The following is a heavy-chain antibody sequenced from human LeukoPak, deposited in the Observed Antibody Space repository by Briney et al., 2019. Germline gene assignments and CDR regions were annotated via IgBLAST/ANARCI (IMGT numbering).Heavy chain of an antibody. CDR2: IYYSGST. D-gene: IGHD6-6*01. Sequence: PSETLSLTCTVPGGSISSYYWSWIRQPPGKGLEWIGYIYYSGSTNYNPSLKSRVTISVDTSKNQFSLKLSSVTAADTAVYYCARGVEYSSSFDAFDVWGQGTMVTVSS. J-gene: IGHJ3*01. V-gene: IGHV4-59*01. CDR1: GGSISSYY. CDR3: ARGVEYSSSFDAFDV.